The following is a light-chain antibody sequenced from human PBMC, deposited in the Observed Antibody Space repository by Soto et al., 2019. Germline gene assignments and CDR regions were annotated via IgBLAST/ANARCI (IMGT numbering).Light chain of an antibody. CDR1: SSDVGGYNY. CDR3: SSYAGSNNLYV. J-gene: IGLJ1*01. Sequence: QSALPQPPSASGSPGQSVTISCTGTSSDVGGYNYVSWYQQHPGKAPKLMIYEVSKRPSGVPDRFSGYKSGNTASLTVSGLQAEDEADYYCSSYAGSNNLYVFGTGTKVTVL. V-gene: IGLV2-8*01. CDR2: EVS.